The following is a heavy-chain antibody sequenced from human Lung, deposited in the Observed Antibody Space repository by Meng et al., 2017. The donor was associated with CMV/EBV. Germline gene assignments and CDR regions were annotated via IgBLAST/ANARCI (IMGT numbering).Heavy chain of an antibody. CDR3: ARRDYVWGSYRIDVFDI. D-gene: IGHD3-16*02. CDR2: IYYSGST. CDR1: GGSISNSSYY. Sequence: GSLRLXCTVSGGSISNSSYYWGWIRQPPGKGLEWIGSIYYSGSTYYNPSLKSRVTITVDTSKTQFSLKLSSVTAADTAVYYYARRDYVWGSYRIDVFDIWGKGTIVTVSS. J-gene: IGHJ3*02. V-gene: IGHV4-39*01.